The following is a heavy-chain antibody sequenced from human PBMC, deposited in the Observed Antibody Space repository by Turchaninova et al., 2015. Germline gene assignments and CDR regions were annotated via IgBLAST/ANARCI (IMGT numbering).Heavy chain of an antibody. V-gene: IGHV3-9*03. CDR1: GFIFDNYG. J-gene: IGHJ5*01. Sequence: EVHLVESGGGLVQPGTSLRLSCAASGFIFDNYGMHWVRQVPGEGVGWVSGIYWNSGSIHYADSVMGRFTISRDNAKNSLYLQMNSLRAEDMALYFCARDNDRDDDGWFDSWGQGTLVTVSS. CDR2: IYWNSGSI. D-gene: IGHD1-1*01. CDR3: ARDNDRDDDGWFDS.